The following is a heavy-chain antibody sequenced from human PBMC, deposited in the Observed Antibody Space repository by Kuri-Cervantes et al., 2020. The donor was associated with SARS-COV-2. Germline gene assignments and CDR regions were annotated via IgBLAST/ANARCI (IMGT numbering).Heavy chain of an antibody. J-gene: IGHJ4*02. CDR2: INPNNGDT. Sequence: ASVKVSCKASGGTFSSYAISWARQAPGQGLEWMGRINPNNGDTSYAQKFQGRVTMTRDTTISTAYMELSRLRSDDTVVYYCARIRDGGLDYWGQGTLVTVSS. D-gene: IGHD4-23*01. V-gene: IGHV1-2*05. CDR1: GGTFSSYA. CDR3: ARIRDGGLDY.